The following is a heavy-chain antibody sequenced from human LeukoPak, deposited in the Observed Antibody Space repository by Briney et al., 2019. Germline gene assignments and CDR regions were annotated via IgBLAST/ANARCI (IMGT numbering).Heavy chain of an antibody. CDR3: ARIMWLTTLNDAFDI. J-gene: IGHJ3*02. CDR2: IYPGDSDT. CDR1: GYSFTIYW. V-gene: IGHV5-51*01. Sequence: GESLKSSCKGSGYSFTIYWIGWVRQMPGKGLEWLGIIYPGDSDTRYSPSFQGQVTISADKSVNTAYVQWSSLKASDTAIYYCARIMWLTTLNDAFDIWGQGTVVTVSS. D-gene: IGHD2-21*01.